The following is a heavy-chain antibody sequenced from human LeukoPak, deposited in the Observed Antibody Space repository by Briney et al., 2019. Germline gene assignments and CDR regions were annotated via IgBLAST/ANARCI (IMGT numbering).Heavy chain of an antibody. CDR3: ARDTHGDGDY. D-gene: IGHD4-17*01. Sequence: PGGSLRLSCEASGFTFRTYWMDWVRQAPGKGLEWVANINQDGREKNYVDSVKGRFTISRDNTENSLYLQMNSLRAEDTAVYYCARDTHGDGDYWGQGTLVTVSS. V-gene: IGHV3-7*01. CDR1: GFTFRTYW. CDR2: INQDGREK. J-gene: IGHJ4*02.